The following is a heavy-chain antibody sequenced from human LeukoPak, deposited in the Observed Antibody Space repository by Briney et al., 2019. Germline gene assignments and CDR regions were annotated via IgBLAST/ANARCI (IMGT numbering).Heavy chain of an antibody. Sequence: PGGSLRLSCAASGFTFSSYWMSWVRQAPGKGLEWVANIKQDGSEKYYVDSVKGRFTISRDNAKNSLYLQMNSLRAEDTAVYYCAKGLHYGSADYWGQGTLVTVSS. CDR3: AKGLHYGSADY. J-gene: IGHJ4*02. V-gene: IGHV3-7*01. D-gene: IGHD3-10*01. CDR1: GFTFSSYW. CDR2: IKQDGSEK.